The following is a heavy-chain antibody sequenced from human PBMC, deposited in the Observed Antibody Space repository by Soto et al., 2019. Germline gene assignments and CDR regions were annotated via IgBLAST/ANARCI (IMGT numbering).Heavy chain of an antibody. J-gene: IGHJ4*02. CDR3: SKESDISALEDS. CDR1: GFTFSSFA. V-gene: IGHV3-23*01. CDR2: ISAGGDRT. D-gene: IGHD3-9*01. Sequence: GGSLILSCAASGFTFSSFAMSWVRQAPGKGLEWVSAISAGGDRTYYADSVKGRFTISRENPENTLFLQMSSLRSEYTAIYFCSKESDISALEDSWSQGAIVTVSS.